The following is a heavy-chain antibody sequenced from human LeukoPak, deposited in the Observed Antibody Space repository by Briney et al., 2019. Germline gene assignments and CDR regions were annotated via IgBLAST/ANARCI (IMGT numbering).Heavy chain of an antibody. CDR2: IYYSGST. D-gene: IGHD3-22*01. Sequence: PSQTLSLTCTVSGGSISSGGYYWRWIRRHPGKGLEWIGYIYYSGSTSYNPSLKSRVTISVDTSKNQFSLKLSSVTAADTAVYYCATSSSGYYYVGYWGQGTLVTVSS. J-gene: IGHJ4*02. CDR1: GGSISSGGYY. CDR3: ATSSSGYYYVGY. V-gene: IGHV4-31*03.